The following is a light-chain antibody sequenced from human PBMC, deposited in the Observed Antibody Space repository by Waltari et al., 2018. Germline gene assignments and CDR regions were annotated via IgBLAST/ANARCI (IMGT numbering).Light chain of an antibody. V-gene: IGLV2-14*01. CDR3: TSYTSRHTLV. Sequence: QSALTQPASVSGSPGQSITISCTGSSLDVGGYDFVSWYRQHPGKAPKVVLFDVNNRPSGVSDRVSGSKSGNTASLTISGLQAEDEGDYYCTSYTSRHTLVFGGGTKVTVL. CDR2: DVN. CDR1: SLDVGGYDF. J-gene: IGLJ1*01.